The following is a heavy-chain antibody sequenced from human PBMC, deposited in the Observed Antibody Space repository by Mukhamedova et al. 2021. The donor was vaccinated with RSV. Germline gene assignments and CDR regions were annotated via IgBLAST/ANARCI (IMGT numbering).Heavy chain of an antibody. CDR1: Y. CDR2: INPSGGST. CDR3: PRVKRDPFDI. Sequence: YMHWVRQAPGQGLEWMGIINPSGGSTSYAQKFQGRVTMTRDTSTSTVYMELSSLRSEDTAVYYCPRVKRDPFDIWGQGTMVTVSS. J-gene: IGHJ3*02. V-gene: IGHV1-46*01.